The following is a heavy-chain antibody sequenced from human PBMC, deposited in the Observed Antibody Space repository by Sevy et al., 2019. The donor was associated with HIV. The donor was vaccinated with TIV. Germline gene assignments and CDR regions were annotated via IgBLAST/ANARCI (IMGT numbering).Heavy chain of an antibody. J-gene: IGHJ4*02. D-gene: IGHD3-22*01. CDR2: ISYDGSNK. CDR3: ARGCYYYDSSGYLNY. V-gene: IGHV3-30-3*01. CDR1: GFTFSNYA. Sequence: GGSLRISCATSGFTFSNYAMHWVRQAPGKGLEWVAIISYDGSNKYSADSVKGQFTISRDNSKNTLYLHMNTLRPEDTAEYYCARGCYYYDSSGYLNYWGQGTLVTVSS.